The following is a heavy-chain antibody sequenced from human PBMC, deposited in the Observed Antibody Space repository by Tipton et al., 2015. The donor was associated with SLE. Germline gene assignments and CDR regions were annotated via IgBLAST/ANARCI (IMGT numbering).Heavy chain of an antibody. CDR3: ARRTSGYAPDY. CDR1: GGSFSGFY. J-gene: IGHJ4*02. D-gene: IGHD5-12*01. V-gene: IGHV4-34*01. Sequence: TLSLTCDVNGGSFSGFYWGWLRQPPGKGLEWIGSIYHSGSTYYNPSLKSRVTISVDTSKTQFSLKLSSVTAADTAFYYCARRTSGYAPDYWGQGTLVTVSS. CDR2: IYHSGST.